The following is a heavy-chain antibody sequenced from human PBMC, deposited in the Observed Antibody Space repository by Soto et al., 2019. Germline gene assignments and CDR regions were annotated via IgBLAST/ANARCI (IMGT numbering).Heavy chain of an antibody. CDR3: ARDPPDSNSGFDY. CDR1: GDSVSNNGAT. D-gene: IGHD2-15*01. V-gene: IGHV6-1*01. Sequence: SQTLSLTCAICGDSVSNNGATWNWIRQSPSRGLEWLGRAYYRSRWRYDYATSVRGRITINPDTSKNQFSLQLNSVTPEDTAVYYCARDPPDSNSGFDYWGQGTPVTVSS. J-gene: IGHJ4*02. CDR2: AYYRSRWRY.